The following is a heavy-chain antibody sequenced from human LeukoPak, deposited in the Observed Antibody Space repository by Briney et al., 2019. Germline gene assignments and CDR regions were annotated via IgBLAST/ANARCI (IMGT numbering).Heavy chain of an antibody. D-gene: IGHD3-10*01. V-gene: IGHV1-18*04. Sequence: ASVKLSCKSSGYTFTSYSFNWLRQAPGQGLEWMGWISTYNGNTNYAQNFQGRVTMTTDTSTSTVYMELRGLRSDDTAVYYCARDRRKLEDPPGDYWGQGTLVTVSS. CDR1: GYTFTSYS. CDR3: ARDRRKLEDPPGDY. J-gene: IGHJ4*02. CDR2: ISTYNGNT.